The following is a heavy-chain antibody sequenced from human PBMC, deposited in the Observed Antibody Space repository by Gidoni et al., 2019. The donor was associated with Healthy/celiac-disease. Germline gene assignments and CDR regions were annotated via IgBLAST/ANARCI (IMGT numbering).Heavy chain of an antibody. CDR2: IKQDGSEK. V-gene: IGHV3-7*05. D-gene: IGHD3-16*01. CDR3: ARAPHDGYWYFDL. J-gene: IGHJ2*01. Sequence: EVQLVESGGGLVQPGGSLGLPCPASAFTFSSYWLSWVLQAPGKGLEWVANIKQDGSEKYYVDSVKGRFTISRDNAKNSLYLQMNSLRAEDTAVYYCARAPHDGYWYFDLWGRGTLVTVSS. CDR1: AFTFSSYW.